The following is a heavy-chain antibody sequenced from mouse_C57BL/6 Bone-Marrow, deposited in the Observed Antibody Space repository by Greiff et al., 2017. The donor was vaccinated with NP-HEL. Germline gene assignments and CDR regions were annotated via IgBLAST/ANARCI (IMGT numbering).Heavy chain of an antibody. Sequence: EVQLQQSGAELVRPGASVKLSCTASGFNIKDDYMHWVKQRPEQGLEWIGWIDPENGDTEYASKFQGKATITAATSSNTSYLQLSSLTSEDTAVYYCTTYYDSYFDYWGQGTTLTVSS. D-gene: IGHD2-4*01. CDR3: TTYYDSYFDY. CDR2: IDPENGDT. CDR1: GFNIKDDY. J-gene: IGHJ2*01. V-gene: IGHV14-4*01.